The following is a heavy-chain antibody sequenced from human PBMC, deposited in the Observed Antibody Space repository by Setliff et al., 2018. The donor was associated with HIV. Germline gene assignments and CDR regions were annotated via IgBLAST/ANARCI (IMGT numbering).Heavy chain of an antibody. V-gene: IGHV3-13*01. CDR2: IGTAGDT. CDR1: GFTVSRHD. J-gene: IGHJ3*01. Sequence: GGSLRLSCAASGFTVSRHDMHWIRQGPGKGLEWVSAIGTAGDTYYGASVKGRYIISRENAKSSMYLQMNSLRVGDSAVYYCARIFFSTGALDLWGKGTLVTVSS. D-gene: IGHD1-1*01. CDR3: ARIFFSTGALDL.